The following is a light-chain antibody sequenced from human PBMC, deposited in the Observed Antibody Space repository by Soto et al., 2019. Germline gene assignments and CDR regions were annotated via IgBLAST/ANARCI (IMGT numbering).Light chain of an antibody. CDR3: LQDASYPYT. J-gene: IGKJ2*01. Sequence: AVQMTQSPSSLSASVGDRVTITCRASQDVRNDLGWYQQKPGQAPKLLIYTISTLQSGVPSRFSGSGSGTDFTLTISSLQPEDSATYYCLQDASYPYTFRQGTNLEI. CDR2: TIS. CDR1: QDVRND. V-gene: IGKV1-6*01.